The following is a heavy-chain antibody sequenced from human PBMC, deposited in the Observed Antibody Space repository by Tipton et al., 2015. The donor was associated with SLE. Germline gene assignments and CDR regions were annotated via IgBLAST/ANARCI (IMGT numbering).Heavy chain of an antibody. Sequence: TLSLTCTVSGGSISSYYWSWIRQPPGKGLEWSGYIYYSGSTNYNPTLKSRVTISVDTSKNQFSLKLSSVTAADTAVYYCAREGRYPYYYYYMDVWGKGTTVTVSS. J-gene: IGHJ6*03. CDR3: AREGRYPYYYYYMDV. CDR2: IYYSGST. V-gene: IGHV4-59*01. CDR1: GGSISSYY. D-gene: IGHD2-2*01.